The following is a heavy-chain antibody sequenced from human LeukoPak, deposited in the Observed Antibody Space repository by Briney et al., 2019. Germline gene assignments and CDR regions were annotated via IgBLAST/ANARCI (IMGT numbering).Heavy chain of an antibody. V-gene: IGHV4-4*02. D-gene: IGHD2-2*01. CDR3: ASSVVVPSAADY. CDR1: GVSISSSNW. CDR2: IYHSGST. Sequence: SETLSLTCAVSGVSISSSNWWSWVRQPPGKGLEWIGEIYHSGSTNYNPSLKSRVTISVDKSKNQFSLKVTSMTAADTAVYYCASSVVVPSAADYWGQGTLVTVSS. J-gene: IGHJ4*02.